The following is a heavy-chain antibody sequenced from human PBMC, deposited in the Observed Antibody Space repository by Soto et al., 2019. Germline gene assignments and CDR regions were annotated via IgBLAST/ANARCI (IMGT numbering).Heavy chain of an antibody. CDR3: ARDRHSSSSGYFEY. V-gene: IGHV3-33*01. J-gene: IGHJ4*02. CDR1: GFTFSSYG. CDR2: IWYDGNDK. D-gene: IGHD6-6*01. Sequence: GGSLRLSCSASGFTFSSYGMHWVRQAPGKGLEWVAVIWYDGNDKYYADFVKGRFTISRDNAKNTGSLQMNSLRAEDTAVYYCARDRHSSSSGYFEYWGQGTLVTVSS.